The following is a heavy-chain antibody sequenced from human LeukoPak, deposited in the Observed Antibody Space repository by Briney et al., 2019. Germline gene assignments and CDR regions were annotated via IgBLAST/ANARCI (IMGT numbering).Heavy chain of an antibody. CDR3: ASDQTYCSSTNCYEWHYHYYMDV. Sequence: AETLSLTCTVSGCSISRYYLRWVRQPAGKGLEWIWLIYTSGSTNYNPSVTSRVTMSVDTSKNQLSLQLTCVTVADTAVSYCASDQTYCSSTNCYEWHYHYYMDVWGKGTTVTVSS. CDR2: IYTSGST. CDR1: GCSISRYY. J-gene: IGHJ6*03. V-gene: IGHV4-4*07. D-gene: IGHD2-2*01.